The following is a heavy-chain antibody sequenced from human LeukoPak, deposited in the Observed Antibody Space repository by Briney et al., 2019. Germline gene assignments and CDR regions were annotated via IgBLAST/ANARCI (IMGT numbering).Heavy chain of an antibody. CDR1: GGSISSSSYY. CDR2: IYYSGST. J-gene: IGHJ6*03. D-gene: IGHD3-22*01. Sequence: SETLSLTCTVSGGSISSSSYYWGWIRQPPGKGLEWIGSIYYSGSTYYNPSLKSRFTISVDTSKTQFSLKLTSVTAADTALYYCARLPLGQYHYDSSGYGGGNYYYMDVWGKGTTVTVSS. V-gene: IGHV4-39*01. CDR3: ARLPLGQYHYDSSGYGGGNYYYMDV.